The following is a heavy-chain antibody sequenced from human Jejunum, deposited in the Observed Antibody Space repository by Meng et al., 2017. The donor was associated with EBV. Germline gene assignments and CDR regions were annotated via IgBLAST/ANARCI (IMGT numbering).Heavy chain of an antibody. D-gene: IGHD6-13*01. CDR3: ARELTAAAGNWFDS. Sequence: VQVLGRVGGLGPAGGALGLSCAASGFTFSNDARSWVRQAPGKGLEWVSAISGPGGSTYYADSVKGRFTISRDNSNNFLYLQMNSLRVEDTAVYYCARELTAAAGNWFDSWGQGTPVTVSS. CDR2: ISGPGGST. J-gene: IGHJ5*01. CDR1: GFTFSNDA. V-gene: IGHV3-23*01.